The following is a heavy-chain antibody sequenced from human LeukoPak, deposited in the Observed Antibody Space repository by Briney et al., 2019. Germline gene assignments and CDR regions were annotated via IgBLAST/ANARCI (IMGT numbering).Heavy chain of an antibody. CDR1: GGSISSYY. Sequence: SETLSLTCTVSGGSISSYYWSWIRQPPGKGLEWIGYIYYSGSTNYNPSLKSRVTISVDTSKNQFSLKLSSVTAADTAVYYCAGVWLGELSLGYFDLWGRGTLVTVSS. D-gene: IGHD3-10*01. V-gene: IGHV4-59*01. J-gene: IGHJ2*01. CDR2: IYYSGST. CDR3: AGVWLGELSLGYFDL.